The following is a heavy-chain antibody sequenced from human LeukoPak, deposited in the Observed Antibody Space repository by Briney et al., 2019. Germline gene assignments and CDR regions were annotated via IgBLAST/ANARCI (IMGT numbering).Heavy chain of an antibody. J-gene: IGHJ6*02. V-gene: IGHV3-13*01. Sequence: GGSLRLSCAASGFTFSSYDMHWVRQATGKGLEWVSAIGTAGDTYYPGSVKGRFTISRENAKNSLYLQINSLRAEDTAVYYCARVSRSSGWYAGGEVGMDVWGQGTTVTVSS. CDR3: ARVSRSSGWYAGGEVGMDV. CDR1: GFTFSSYD. D-gene: IGHD6-19*01. CDR2: IGTAGDT.